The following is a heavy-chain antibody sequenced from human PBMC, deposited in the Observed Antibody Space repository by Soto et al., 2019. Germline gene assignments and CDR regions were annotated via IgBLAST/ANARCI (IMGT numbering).Heavy chain of an antibody. CDR2: ISAYNGNI. CDR1: GYTFTSYG. J-gene: IGHJ4*02. D-gene: IGHD6-13*01. CDR3: ARGRPAAGQYYFDY. V-gene: IGHV1-18*01. Sequence: ASVKVSCKASGYTFTSYGGSWVRQAPGQSLEWLGWISAYNGNIKYAQRVQDRLTMTADTSTSTAYMELRSLTSDDTAVFFCARGRPAAGQYYFDYWGQGTLVTVSS.